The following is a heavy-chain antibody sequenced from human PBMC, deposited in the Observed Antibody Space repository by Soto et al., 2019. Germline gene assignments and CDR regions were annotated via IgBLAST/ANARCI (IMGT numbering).Heavy chain of an antibody. Sequence: SQTKSPTYSVYGGTFRGHYWRWIRKPPGKGLEWXGXIXXXGXTXXXPXXXXRVTISVDTCKNQFSLKLGSVTPTDTAVYYCARRSSSTLGSLFDPWGRGILVTVSS. D-gene: IGHD3-16*01. CDR2: IXXXGXT. CDR3: ARRSSSTLGSLFDP. V-gene: IGHV4-34*01. J-gene: IGHJ5*02. CDR1: GGTFRGHY.